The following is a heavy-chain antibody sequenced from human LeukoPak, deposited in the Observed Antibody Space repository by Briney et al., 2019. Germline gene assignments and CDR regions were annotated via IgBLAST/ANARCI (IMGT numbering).Heavy chain of an antibody. CDR3: ARDIFGGNLEYFHH. J-gene: IGHJ1*01. Sequence: PGGSLRLSCAASGFTFSDYYMSWIRQAPGKGLEWVSYISSSGSTIYYADSVKGRFTISRDNSKNTLYLQMNGLRAEDTAVYYCARDIFGGNLEYFHHWGQGTLVTVSS. V-gene: IGHV3-11*04. CDR1: GFTFSDYY. D-gene: IGHD3-10*02. CDR2: ISSSGSTI.